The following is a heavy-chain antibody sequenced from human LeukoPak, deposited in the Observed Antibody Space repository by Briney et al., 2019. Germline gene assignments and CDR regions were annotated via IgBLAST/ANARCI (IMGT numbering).Heavy chain of an antibody. CDR3: ARSRYSSGWDFDY. J-gene: IGHJ4*02. Sequence: GESLKISCKGSGYSFTNYWIGWVRQVPGKGLEWMGIIYPGDSDTRYSPSFQGQVTISADKSISTAYLQWSSLKASDTAMYYCARSRYSSGWDFDYWGQGTLVTVSS. CDR2: IYPGDSDT. D-gene: IGHD6-19*01. V-gene: IGHV5-51*01. CDR1: GYSFTNYW.